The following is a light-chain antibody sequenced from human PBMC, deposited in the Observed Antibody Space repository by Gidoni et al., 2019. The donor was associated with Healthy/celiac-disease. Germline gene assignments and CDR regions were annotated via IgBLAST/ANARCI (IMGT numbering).Light chain of an antibody. V-gene: IGLV3-19*01. CDR3: NSRDSSGKHVV. CDR1: SLRSYY. CDR2: GKN. J-gene: IGLJ2*01. Sequence: SSELTQDPAVSVALGQTVRITCQGDSLRSYYASWYQQKPGQAPVLVIYGKNNRPSGIPDRFSGSSSGNTASLTITGAQAVDEADYYCNSRDSSGKHVVFGGGTKLTVL.